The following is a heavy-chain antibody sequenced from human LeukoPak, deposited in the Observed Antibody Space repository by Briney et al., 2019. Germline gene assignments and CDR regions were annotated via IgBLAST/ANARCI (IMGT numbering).Heavy chain of an antibody. CDR2: INWSGDNK. CDR1: GFNFDDYA. Sequence: GGSLRLSCAGSGFNFDDYAMSWVRQAPGKGLEWVSAINWSGDNKNYADSVKGRFTITRDNAKKSLYLQMDTLRPEDTAFYYCARDLYGYGDHFDYWGQGTLVTVSS. CDR3: ARDLYGYGDHFDY. V-gene: IGHV3-20*04. D-gene: IGHD4-17*01. J-gene: IGHJ4*02.